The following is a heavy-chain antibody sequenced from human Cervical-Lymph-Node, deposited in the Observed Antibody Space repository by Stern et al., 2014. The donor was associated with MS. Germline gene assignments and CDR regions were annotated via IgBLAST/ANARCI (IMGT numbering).Heavy chain of an antibody. CDR3: ARVPHDYGPLGWFDP. V-gene: IGHV4-59*01. J-gene: IGHJ5*02. D-gene: IGHD4-17*01. CDR2: IYYSGST. CDR1: GGSISSYY. Sequence: VQLEESGPGLVKPSETLSLTCTVSGGSISSYYWSWIRQPPGKGLEWIGYIYYSGSTNYNPSLKSRVTISVDTSKNQFSLKLSSVTAADTAVYYCARVPHDYGPLGWFDPWGQGTLVTVSS.